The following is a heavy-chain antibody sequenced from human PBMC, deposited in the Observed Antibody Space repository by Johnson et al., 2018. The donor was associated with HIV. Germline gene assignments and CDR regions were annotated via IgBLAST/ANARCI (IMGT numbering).Heavy chain of an antibody. V-gene: IGHV3-30*14. D-gene: IGHD1-26*01. Sequence: QVQLVESGGGVVQPGRSLRLSCAASGFTFSSYAMHWVRQAPGKGLEWVAVISYDGSNKYYADSVTGRFTISRDNSKNTLYLQMNSLRAEDTAVYYCACLVGTTGRNDGFDIWGQGTMVTVSS. CDR2: ISYDGSNK. CDR3: ACLVGTTGRNDGFDI. CDR1: GFTFSSYA. J-gene: IGHJ3*02.